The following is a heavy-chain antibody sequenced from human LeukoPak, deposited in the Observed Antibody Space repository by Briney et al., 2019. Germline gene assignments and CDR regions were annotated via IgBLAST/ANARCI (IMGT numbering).Heavy chain of an antibody. CDR1: GYSFTNYW. CDR2: IFPGDSDT. CDR3: ARHRGSWNDDAMDY. Sequence: GESLPISCKGSGYSFTNYWIAWVSQMPGKGLEWMGIIFPGDSDTRYSPSFQGQVTISADKSISTAYLQWSSLKASDTAMYYCARHRGSWNDDAMDYWGQGTLVTVSS. D-gene: IGHD1-1*01. V-gene: IGHV5-51*01. J-gene: IGHJ4*02.